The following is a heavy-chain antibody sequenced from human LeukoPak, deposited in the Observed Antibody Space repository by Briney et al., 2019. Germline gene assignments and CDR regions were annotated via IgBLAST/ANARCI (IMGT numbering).Heavy chain of an antibody. J-gene: IGHJ3*02. Sequence: SETLSLTCTVSVGSISDYFWSWIRKPPGKGLEWIAYIYSSGSTHYNPSLKSRVIISVDTSRNQFSLKLTSVTAADTAMYYCARPKQQLLLDAFDIWGQGTMVTVSS. D-gene: IGHD6-13*01. CDR2: IYSSGST. CDR1: VGSISDYF. CDR3: ARPKQQLLLDAFDI. V-gene: IGHV4-59*08.